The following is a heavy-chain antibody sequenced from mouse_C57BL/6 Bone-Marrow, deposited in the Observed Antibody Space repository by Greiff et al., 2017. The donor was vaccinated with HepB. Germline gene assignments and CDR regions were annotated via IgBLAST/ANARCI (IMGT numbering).Heavy chain of an antibody. CDR3: ATGDYGNPYFDY. V-gene: IGHV1-55*01. CDR2: IYPGSGST. J-gene: IGHJ2*01. D-gene: IGHD2-1*01. CDR1: GYTFTSYW. Sequence: QVQLQQPGAELVKPGASVKMSCKASGYTFTSYWITWVKQRPVQGLEWIGDIYPGSGSTNYNEKFKSKATLTVDTSSSTAYMQLSSLTSEDSAVYYCATGDYGNPYFDYWGQGTTLTVSS.